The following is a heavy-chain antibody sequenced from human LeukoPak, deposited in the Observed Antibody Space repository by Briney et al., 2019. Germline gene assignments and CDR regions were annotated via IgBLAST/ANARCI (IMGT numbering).Heavy chain of an antibody. CDR1: GFTFSSYA. CDR3: ARDPPREWLKYYFDY. J-gene: IGHJ4*02. Sequence: PGRSLRLSCAASGFTFSSYAMHWVRQAPGKGLEWVAVISYDGGNKYYADSVKGRFTISRDNSKNTLYLQMNSLRAEDTAVYYCARDPPREWLKYYFDYWGQGTLVTVSS. CDR2: ISYDGGNK. D-gene: IGHD6-19*01. V-gene: IGHV3-30-3*01.